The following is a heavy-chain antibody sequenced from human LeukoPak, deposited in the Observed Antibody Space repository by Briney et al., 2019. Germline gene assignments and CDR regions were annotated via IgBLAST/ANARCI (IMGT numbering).Heavy chain of an antibody. V-gene: IGHV1-2*04. D-gene: IGHD2-8*01. CDR2: INPNSGGT. Sequence: ASVKVSCKASGYTFTGYYMHWVRQAPGQGLEWMGWINPNSGGTNYAQKFQGWVTMTRDTSISTAYMELSRLRSDDTAVYYCAREALPNGVWRVGWFDPWGQGTLVTVFS. CDR3: AREALPNGVWRVGWFDP. CDR1: GYTFTGYY. J-gene: IGHJ5*02.